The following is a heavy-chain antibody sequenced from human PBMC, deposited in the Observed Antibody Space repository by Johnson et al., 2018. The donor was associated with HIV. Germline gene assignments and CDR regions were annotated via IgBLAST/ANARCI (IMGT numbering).Heavy chain of an antibody. Sequence: VQLVESGGGLVQPGGSLRLSCAASGFTFSSYWMSWVRQAPGKGLEWVANIKQDGSEKYYVDSVKGRFTISRDNAKNSLYLQMNSLRAEDTALYYCARPYYYGSGSYYTDAFDIWGQGTMVTVSS. CDR3: ARPYYYGSGSYYTDAFDI. CDR2: IKQDGSEK. J-gene: IGHJ3*02. V-gene: IGHV3-7*05. CDR1: GFTFSSYW. D-gene: IGHD3-10*01.